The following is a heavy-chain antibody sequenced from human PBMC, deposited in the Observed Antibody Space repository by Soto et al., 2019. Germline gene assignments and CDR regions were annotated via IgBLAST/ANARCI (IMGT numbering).Heavy chain of an antibody. J-gene: IGHJ6*03. CDR2: IYSGGST. Sequence: EVQLVESGGGFVQPGGSLRLSCAASGFTVSSNYMSWVRQAPGKGLEWVSVIYSGGSTYYADSVKGRFTISRDNSKNALYLQMNSLRVEDTAVYYCARDAGRLLSGAGGVPNYYYYMDVWGKGTTVTVSS. D-gene: IGHD3-3*01. CDR1: GFTVSSNY. CDR3: ARDAGRLLSGAGGVPNYYYYMDV. V-gene: IGHV3-66*01.